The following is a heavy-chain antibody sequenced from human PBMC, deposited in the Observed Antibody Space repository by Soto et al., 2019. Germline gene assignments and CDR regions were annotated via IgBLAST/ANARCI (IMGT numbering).Heavy chain of an antibody. Sequence: QVQLVQSGAEVKKPESSVKVSCKASGGTFSNYAFSWVRQAPGQGLEWMGGTFHFFATSTYAQKFQGRVKITAVKSTRPVYMELRSMTAADTAVYYCARDGAVAATDPYYYGMDVWGQGTTVTVSS. CDR1: GGTFSNYA. CDR2: TFHFFATS. D-gene: IGHD6-19*01. J-gene: IGHJ6*02. V-gene: IGHV1-69*14. CDR3: ARDGAVAATDPYYYGMDV.